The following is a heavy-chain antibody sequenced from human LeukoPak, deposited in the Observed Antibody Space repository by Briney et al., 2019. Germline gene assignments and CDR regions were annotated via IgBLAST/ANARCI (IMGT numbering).Heavy chain of an antibody. Sequence: ASETLSLTCTVSGGSISSSSYYWGWIRQAPGKGLEWIGSIYYSGSTYYNPSLKSRVTISVDTSKNQFSLKLSSVTAADTAVYYCARVSGGVRYYYYYMDVWGKGTTVTVSS. J-gene: IGHJ6*03. V-gene: IGHV4-39*07. CDR1: GGSISSSSYY. CDR2: IYYSGST. CDR3: ARVSGGVRYYYYYMDV. D-gene: IGHD2-8*01.